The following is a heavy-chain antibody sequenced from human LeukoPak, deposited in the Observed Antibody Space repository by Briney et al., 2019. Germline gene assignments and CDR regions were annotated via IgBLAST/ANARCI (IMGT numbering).Heavy chain of an antibody. CDR3: ARDYGGNSFDP. Sequence: GASVKVSCKASGYTFTGYYMHWVRQAPGQGLEWMGWINPNSGGTNYAQKFQGRVTMTRDTSISTAYMELSSLRSEDTAVYYCARDYGGNSFDPWGQGTLVTVSS. J-gene: IGHJ5*02. V-gene: IGHV1-2*02. CDR1: GYTFTGYY. CDR2: INPNSGGT. D-gene: IGHD4-23*01.